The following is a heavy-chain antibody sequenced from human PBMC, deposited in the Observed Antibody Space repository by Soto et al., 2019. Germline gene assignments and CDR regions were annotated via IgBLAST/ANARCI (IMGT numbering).Heavy chain of an antibody. CDR1: GGTFSSYA. Sequence: GASVKVSCKASGGTFSSYAISWVRQAPGQGLEWMGGIIPIFGTANYAQKFQGGVTITADESTSTAYMELSSLRSEDTAVYYCARVDYSNYEDYYGMDVWGQGTTVTVSS. D-gene: IGHD4-4*01. V-gene: IGHV1-69*13. CDR2: IIPIFGTA. J-gene: IGHJ6*02. CDR3: ARVDYSNYEDYYGMDV.